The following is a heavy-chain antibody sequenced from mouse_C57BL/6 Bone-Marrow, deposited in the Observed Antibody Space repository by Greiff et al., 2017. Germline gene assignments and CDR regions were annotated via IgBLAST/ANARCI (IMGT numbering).Heavy chain of an antibody. CDR3: TRDGESTFAY. CDR2: ISSGGDYI. D-gene: IGHD5-1*01. J-gene: IGHJ3*01. CDR1: GFTFSSYA. V-gene: IGHV5-9-1*02. Sequence: EVQLVESGEGLVKPGGSLKLSCAASGFTFSSYAMSLVRQTPEKRLEWVAYISSGGDYIYYADTVKGRFTISRDNARNTLYLQMSSLRSEDTAMYYCTRDGESTFAYWGQGTLFTVSA.